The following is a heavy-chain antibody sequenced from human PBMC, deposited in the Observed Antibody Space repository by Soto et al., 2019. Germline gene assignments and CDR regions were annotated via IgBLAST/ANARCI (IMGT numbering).Heavy chain of an antibody. J-gene: IGHJ3*02. V-gene: IGHV1-69*13. Sequence: SVKVSCKASGYIFSSYSISWVRQAPGQGLEWMGGIIPVFGTTRDVQKFQGRVTMTANESTSTVYMELSRLGSEDTAIYYCAREVHTDGAFDIWGQGTMVTVSS. D-gene: IGHD5-18*01. CDR2: IIPVFGTT. CDR1: GYIFSSYS. CDR3: AREVHTDGAFDI.